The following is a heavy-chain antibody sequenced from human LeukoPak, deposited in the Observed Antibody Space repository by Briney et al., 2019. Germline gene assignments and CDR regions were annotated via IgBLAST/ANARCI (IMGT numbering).Heavy chain of an antibody. J-gene: IGHJ4*02. CDR3: ATMGLTGAIPYFDY. V-gene: IGHV4-59*08. D-gene: IGHD1-26*01. CDR2: IYYSGST. Sequence: SETLSLTCTHSGGSISSYYWSWIRQPPGKGLEWIGYIYYSGSTNYNPSLKSRVTISVDTSKNQFSLKLSSVTAADTAVYYCATMGLTGAIPYFDYWGQGTLVTVSS. CDR1: GGSISSYY.